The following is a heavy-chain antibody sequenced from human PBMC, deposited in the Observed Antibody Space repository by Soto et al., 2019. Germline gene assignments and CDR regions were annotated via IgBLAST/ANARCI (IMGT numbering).Heavy chain of an antibody. CDR2: ISGSGGST. D-gene: IGHD3-3*01. Sequence: GGALRLSCAASGFTFSSYAMSWVRQAPGKGLEWVSAISGSGGSTYYADSVKGRLTISRDNSKNTLYLQMNSLRAEDTAVYYCAKRLIFGVVTYYFDYWGQGTLVTVSS. CDR3: AKRLIFGVVTYYFDY. CDR1: GFTFSSYA. V-gene: IGHV3-23*01. J-gene: IGHJ4*02.